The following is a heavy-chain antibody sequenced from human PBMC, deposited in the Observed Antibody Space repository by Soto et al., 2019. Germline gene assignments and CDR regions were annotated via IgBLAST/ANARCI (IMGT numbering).Heavy chain of an antibody. D-gene: IGHD4-17*01. V-gene: IGHV4-59*01. J-gene: IGHJ3*02. CDR3: ARRHGDQWSFAVNI. CDR2: IYYSRTT. Sequence: QVQLQQSGPGLVKPSETLSLTCTVSGGAIVSYYWTCILQPPGKGLEWIGYIYYSRTTKYYPSLKSRVTISIDTSRKQFSLELTSVTAADTAVYYGARRHGDQWSFAVNIWDHGTLVTVSS. CDR1: GGAIVSYY.